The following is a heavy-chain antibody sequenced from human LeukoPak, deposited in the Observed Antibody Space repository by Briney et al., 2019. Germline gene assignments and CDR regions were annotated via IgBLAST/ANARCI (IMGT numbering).Heavy chain of an antibody. CDR3: ATGLGESTFDY. Sequence: ASETLSLTCTVSGGSISSYYWSWIRQPPGKGLEWIGYIYYSGSTNYNPSLKSRVTISVDTSKNQFSLKLSSVTAADTAVYYCATGLGESTFDYWGQGTLVTVSS. J-gene: IGHJ4*02. CDR1: GGSISSYY. D-gene: IGHD3-10*01. CDR2: IYYSGST. V-gene: IGHV4-59*01.